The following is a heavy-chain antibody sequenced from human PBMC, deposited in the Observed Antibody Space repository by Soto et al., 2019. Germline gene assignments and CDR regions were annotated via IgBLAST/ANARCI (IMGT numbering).Heavy chain of an antibody. V-gene: IGHV3-23*01. D-gene: IGHD6-13*01. J-gene: IGHJ4*02. CDR1: GFTFSSCA. CDR3: AAGTSWTRVDY. Sequence: EVQLLESGGGSAQPGGSLRLPCAASGFTFSSCAMSWVRQAPGKGLEWVSGISGSGTGTYYADSVKGRFTISRDNSKNTLYLQMNSLRAEDTAVYYCAAGTSWTRVDYWGQGTMVTVSS. CDR2: ISGSGTGT.